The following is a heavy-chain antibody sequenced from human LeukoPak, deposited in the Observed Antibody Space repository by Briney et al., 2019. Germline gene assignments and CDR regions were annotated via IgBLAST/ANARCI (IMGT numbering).Heavy chain of an antibody. J-gene: IGHJ3*02. CDR3: ARGLSSSWYLGAFDI. D-gene: IGHD6-13*01. Sequence: ASVKVSCKASGYTFTSYDINWVRQATGQGLEWMGWMNPNSGNTGYAQRFQGRVTMTRNTSMSTAYMELSSLRSEDTAVYYCARGLSSSWYLGAFDIWGQGTMVTVSS. CDR2: MNPNSGNT. V-gene: IGHV1-8*01. CDR1: GYTFTSYD.